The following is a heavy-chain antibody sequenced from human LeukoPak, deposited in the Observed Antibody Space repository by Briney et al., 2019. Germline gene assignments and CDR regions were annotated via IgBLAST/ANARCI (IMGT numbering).Heavy chain of an antibody. D-gene: IGHD2/OR15-2a*01. Sequence: ASVKVSCKASGYTFTSYYINRVRQATGQGLEWMGIINPSGGNTSYAQKFQGRVTMTRNTSISTAYMELSSLRSEDTAVYYCARGKAYFTTNFDCWGQGTLVSVCS. V-gene: IGHV1-8*01. CDR2: INPSGGNT. J-gene: IGHJ4*02. CDR1: GYTFTSYY. CDR3: ARGKAYFTTNFDC.